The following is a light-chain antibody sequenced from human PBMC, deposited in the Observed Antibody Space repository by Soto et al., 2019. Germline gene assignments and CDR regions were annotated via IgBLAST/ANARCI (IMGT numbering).Light chain of an antibody. CDR3: HSYDSSLSGWV. CDR2: GNS. V-gene: IGLV1-40*01. CDR1: SSNIGAGYD. J-gene: IGLJ3*02. Sequence: QSVLTQQPSVYGANGQRVTISCTARSSNIGAGYDVNWSQQLPGTAPKLIIYGNSNRPSGVPDRFSGSKSGTSASLAITGLQAEDEADYDCHSYDSSLSGWVFGGGTNLTVL.